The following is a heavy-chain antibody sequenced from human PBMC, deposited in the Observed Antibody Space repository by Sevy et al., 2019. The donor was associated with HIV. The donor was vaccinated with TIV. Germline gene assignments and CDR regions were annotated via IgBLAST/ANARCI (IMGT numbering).Heavy chain of an antibody. CDR2: ISDGGGTT. J-gene: IGHJ3*02. CDR3: AKRVAGALAALDI. Sequence: GGSLRLSCAASGFTFRNYVMNWVRQPPGKGPEWVSVISDGGGTTYYADSVKGRFTISRDDSKSTLYLRMNSLRVEDTAVYFCAKRVAGALAALDIWGQGTMVTVSS. D-gene: IGHD3-10*01. V-gene: IGHV3-23*01. CDR1: GFTFRNYV.